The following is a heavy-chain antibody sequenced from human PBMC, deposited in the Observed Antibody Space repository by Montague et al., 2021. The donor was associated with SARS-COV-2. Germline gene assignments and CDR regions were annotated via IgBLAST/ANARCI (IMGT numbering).Heavy chain of an antibody. J-gene: IGHJ4*02. CDR3: ARLAYCGADCFSGWEIFFDS. CDR2: INQSGSS. D-gene: IGHD2-21*02. CDR1: GGSFSSYY. Sequence: SETLSPTRALSGGSFSSYYCSWIRQPPGKGLEWIAEINQSGSSNXNPSLKSRVTMSVDTSKNQFSLKLNSVTVTDTAVYYCARLAYCGADCFSGWEIFFDSWGQGTLVTVSS. V-gene: IGHV4-34*01.